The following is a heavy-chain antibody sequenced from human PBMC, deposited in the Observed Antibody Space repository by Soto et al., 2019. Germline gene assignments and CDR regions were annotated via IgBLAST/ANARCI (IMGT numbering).Heavy chain of an antibody. J-gene: IGHJ5*02. D-gene: IGHD6-13*01. CDR1: GYTFTSYG. V-gene: IGHV1-18*01. Sequence: ASVKVSCKASGYTFTSYGISWVRQAPGQGLEWMGWISAYNGNTNYAQKLQGRVTMTTDTSTSTAYMELRSLRSDDTAVYYCARHHTAQHSSSWYVGGWFDPWGQGTLVTVSS. CDR2: ISAYNGNT. CDR3: ARHHTAQHSSSWYVGGWFDP.